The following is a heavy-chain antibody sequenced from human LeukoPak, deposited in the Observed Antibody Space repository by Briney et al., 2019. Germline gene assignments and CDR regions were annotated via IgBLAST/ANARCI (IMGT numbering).Heavy chain of an antibody. CDR3: AKTVFAASGPFDP. J-gene: IGHJ5*02. D-gene: IGHD4-17*01. CDR2: ISASGGST. CDR1: GFTFSSYA. V-gene: IGHV3-23*01. Sequence: GGSLRPSCAASGFTFSSYAMSWVRQAPGKGLEWVSAISASGGSTYYADSVKGRFTISRDNSKNTLYLQMNSLRAEDTAVYYCAKTVFAASGPFDPWGQGTLATVSS.